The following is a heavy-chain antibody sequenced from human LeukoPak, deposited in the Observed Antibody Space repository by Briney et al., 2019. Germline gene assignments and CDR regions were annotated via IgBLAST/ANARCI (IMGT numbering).Heavy chain of an antibody. CDR3: ARGKRYTDY. CDR2: IYYNGST. V-gene: IGHV4-59*01. D-gene: IGHD3-9*01. CDR1: GGSISSYY. J-gene: IGHJ4*02. Sequence: SETLSLTCTVSGGSISSYYWSWIRQPPGKGLEWIGYIYYNGSTNYNPSLKSRVTISVDTSKNQFSLKLSSVTAADTAVYYCARGKRYTDYWGQGTLVTVSS.